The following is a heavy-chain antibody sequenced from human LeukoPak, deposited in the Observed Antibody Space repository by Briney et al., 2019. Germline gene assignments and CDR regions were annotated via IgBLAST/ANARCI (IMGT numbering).Heavy chain of an antibody. CDR1: GYTFTSYG. CDR3: ARDKGVVVEPAAIHPFDY. Sequence: ASVNVSCKASGYTFTSYGISWVRQAPGQGLEWMGWISAYNGNTNYAHKPQGRVTITTDSSTSTAYMELRSLRYDDTAVYYCARDKGVVVEPAAIHPFDYWGQGTLVTVSS. D-gene: IGHD2-2*02. J-gene: IGHJ4*02. V-gene: IGHV1-18*01. CDR2: ISAYNGNT.